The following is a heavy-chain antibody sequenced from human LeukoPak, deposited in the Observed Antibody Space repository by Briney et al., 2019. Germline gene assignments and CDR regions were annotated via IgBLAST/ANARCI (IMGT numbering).Heavy chain of an antibody. CDR3: ERAPYTIFGAMDV. J-gene: IGHJ6*03. CDR1: GFTFSSYE. V-gene: IGHV3-48*03. Sequence: HPGGSLRPSCAASGFTFSSYEMNWVRQAPGKGLEWVSYISSSGSTIYYADSVKGRFTISRDNAKNSLYLQMNSLRAEDTAVYYCERAPYTIFGAMDVWGKGTKVTVSS. CDR2: ISSSGSTI. D-gene: IGHD3-3*01.